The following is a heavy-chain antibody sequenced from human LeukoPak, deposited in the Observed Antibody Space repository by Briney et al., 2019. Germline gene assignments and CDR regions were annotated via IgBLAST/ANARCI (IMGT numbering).Heavy chain of an antibody. CDR3: ARDVRGISGSYYDY. J-gene: IGHJ4*02. CDR1: GGSISSYY. D-gene: IGHD1-26*01. Sequence: SETLSLTCTVSGGSISSYYWSWIRQPPGKGLEWIGYIYYSGSTYYNPSLKSRVTISVDTSKNQFSLKLSSVTAADTAVYYCARDVRGISGSYYDYWGQGTLVTVSS. V-gene: IGHV4-59*12. CDR2: IYYSGST.